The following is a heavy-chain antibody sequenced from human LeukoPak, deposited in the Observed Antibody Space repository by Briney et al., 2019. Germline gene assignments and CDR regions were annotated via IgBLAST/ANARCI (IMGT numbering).Heavy chain of an antibody. CDR1: GFTFSSYW. CDR3: ARQRITMVRGVTGAFDI. D-gene: IGHD3-10*01. Sequence: GGSLRLSCAASGFTFSSYWMHWVRQAPGKGLVWVSHINTDGSSTSYADSVKGRFTISRDNAKNTLYLQMNSLRAEDTAVYYCARQRITMVRGVTGAFDIWGQGTMVTVSS. CDR2: INTDGSST. J-gene: IGHJ3*02. V-gene: IGHV3-74*01.